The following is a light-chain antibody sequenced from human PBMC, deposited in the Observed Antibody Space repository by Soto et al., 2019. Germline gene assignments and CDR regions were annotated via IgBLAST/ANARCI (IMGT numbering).Light chain of an antibody. CDR3: QQYGNSLT. CDR2: GAS. CDR1: QSVSSSY. V-gene: IGKV3-20*01. J-gene: IGKJ4*01. Sequence: EIVLTQSPGTLSLSPGERATLSCRASQSVSSSYLAWYQQKPGQAPRLLIYGASSRATGIPDRFSGSGSGTYFTLTISRLEPEVFAVYYCQQYGNSLTFGGGTKVEVK.